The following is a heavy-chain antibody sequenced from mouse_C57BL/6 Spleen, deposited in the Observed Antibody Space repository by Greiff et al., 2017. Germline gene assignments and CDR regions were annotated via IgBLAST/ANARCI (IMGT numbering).Heavy chain of an antibody. Sequence: QVQLQQSGPELVKPGASVKISCKASGYAFSSSWMNWVKQRPGQGLEWIGRIYPGDGDTNYNGKFKGKATLTADKSSSTAYMQLSSLTSEDSAVYFCARWGKGYYFDYWGQGTTLTVSS. CDR3: ARWGKGYYFDY. V-gene: IGHV1-82*01. CDR1: GYAFSSSW. D-gene: IGHD1-3*01. CDR2: IYPGDGDT. J-gene: IGHJ2*01.